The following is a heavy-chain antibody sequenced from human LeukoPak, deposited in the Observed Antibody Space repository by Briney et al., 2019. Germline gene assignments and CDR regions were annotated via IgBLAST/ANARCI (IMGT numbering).Heavy chain of an antibody. V-gene: IGHV5-51*01. CDR2: IYPGDSDT. J-gene: IGHJ3*02. D-gene: IGHD4-17*01. Sequence: GESLKISCKGSGYSFTSYWIGWVRQMPGKGLEWMGIIYPGDSDTRYSPSFQGQVTIPADKSISTAYLQWSSLKASDTAMYYCARQRRSDYGVRGAFDIWGQGTMVTVSS. CDR1: GYSFTSYW. CDR3: ARQRRSDYGVRGAFDI.